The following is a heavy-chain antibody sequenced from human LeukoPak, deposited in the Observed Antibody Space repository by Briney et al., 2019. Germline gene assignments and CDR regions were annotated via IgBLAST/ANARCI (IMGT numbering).Heavy chain of an antibody. V-gene: IGHV1-2*02. D-gene: IGHD3-9*01. CDR2: INPNSGGT. Sequence: ASVKVSCKASGYTFTGYYMHWVRQAPGQGLEWMGWINPNSGGTNYAQKFQGRVTMTRDTSIRTAYMELSRLRSDDTAVYYCARGLEADYDILTGYSKYNWFDPWGQGTLVTVSS. J-gene: IGHJ5*02. CDR3: ARGLEADYDILTGYSKYNWFDP. CDR1: GYTFTGYY.